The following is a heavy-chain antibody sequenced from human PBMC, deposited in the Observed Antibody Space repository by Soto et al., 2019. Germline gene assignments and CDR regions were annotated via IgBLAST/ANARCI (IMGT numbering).Heavy chain of an antibody. CDR2: IYYSGST. V-gene: IGHV4-31*03. CDR3: ARSSQSTVNTFDY. CDR1: GGSIRTGDYY. D-gene: IGHD4-17*01. Sequence: SETLSLTCTVSGGSIRTGDYYWTWIRQHPGKGLEWIGYIYYSGSTYYNPSLKSRVTISVDTSKNQFSLKLSSVTAADTAVYYCARSSQSTVNTFDYWGQGTLVTVSS. J-gene: IGHJ4*02.